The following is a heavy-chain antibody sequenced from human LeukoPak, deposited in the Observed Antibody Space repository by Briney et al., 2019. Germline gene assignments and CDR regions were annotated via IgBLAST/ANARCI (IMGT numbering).Heavy chain of an antibody. D-gene: IGHD3-10*01. CDR3: ARHRASSGAPFDY. Sequence: SETLSLTCTVSGGSISSYYWSWIRQPPGKGLEWIGYIYYSGSTNYNPSLKSRVTISVDTSKNQFSLKLGSVTAADTAVYYCARHRASSGAPFDYWGQGTLVTVSS. CDR2: IYYSGST. J-gene: IGHJ4*02. CDR1: GGSISSYY. V-gene: IGHV4-59*08.